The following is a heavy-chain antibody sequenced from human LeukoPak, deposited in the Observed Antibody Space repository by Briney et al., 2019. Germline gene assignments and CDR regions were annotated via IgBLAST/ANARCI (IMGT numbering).Heavy chain of an antibody. D-gene: IGHD3-10*01. CDR3: ARGQTDYYGSGSFAGDY. Sequence: ASVKVSCKASGGTFSSYAISWVRQAPGQGLEWMGGIISIFGTANYAQKFQGRVPITTDESTSTAYMELSSLRSEDTAVYYCARGQTDYYGSGSFAGDYWGQGTLVTVSS. V-gene: IGHV1-69*05. CDR2: IISIFGTA. CDR1: GGTFSSYA. J-gene: IGHJ4*02.